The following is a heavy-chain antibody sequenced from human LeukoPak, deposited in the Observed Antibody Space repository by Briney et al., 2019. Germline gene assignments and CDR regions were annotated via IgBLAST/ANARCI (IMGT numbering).Heavy chain of an antibody. V-gene: IGHV4-34*01. Sequence: SETLSLTCTVSGGSISGYYWSWIRQPPGKGLEWMGEINHSGSTNYNPSLKSRVTISVDTSKNQFSLKLSSVTAADTAVYYCARGGSGWYYYYYYMDVWGKGTTVTVSS. CDR3: ARGGSGWYYYYYYMDV. J-gene: IGHJ6*03. CDR1: GGSISGYY. CDR2: INHSGST. D-gene: IGHD6-19*01.